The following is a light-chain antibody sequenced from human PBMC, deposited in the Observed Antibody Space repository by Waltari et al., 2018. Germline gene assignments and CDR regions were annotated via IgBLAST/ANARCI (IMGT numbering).Light chain of an antibody. CDR1: STDVGGYMY. V-gene: IGLV2-11*01. Sequence: QSALTQPRSVSGSPGQSVTISCTGTSTDVGGYMYVSWYQQHPGKVPKLIIYDVTKRPSGVPDRFAGSKSGNTASLTISTLQAGEEADYYCCSYTAMYTYVFGTGTQVTVL. CDR3: CSYTAMYTYV. J-gene: IGLJ1*01. CDR2: DVT.